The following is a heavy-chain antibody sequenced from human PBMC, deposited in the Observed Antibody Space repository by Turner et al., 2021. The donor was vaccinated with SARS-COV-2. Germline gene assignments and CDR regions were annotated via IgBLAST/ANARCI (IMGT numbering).Heavy chain of an antibody. D-gene: IGHD5-18*01. CDR1: GYTFTGYY. Sequence: QSGAEVKTPGASVKVSCKASGYTFTGYYMHWVRQAPGQGLEWMGWSNPNSGGTNYPQKFQGRVTMTRDTSISRAYMVLSRVGAKRAIGENGVQTCDLPITRTESTRYGVWGQGTMVTVSS. V-gene: IGHV1-2*02. CDR2: SNPNSGGT. CDR3: VQTCDLPITRTESTRYGV. J-gene: IGHJ6*02.